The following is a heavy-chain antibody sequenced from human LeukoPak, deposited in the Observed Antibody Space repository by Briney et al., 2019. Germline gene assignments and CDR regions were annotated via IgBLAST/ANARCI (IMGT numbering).Heavy chain of an antibody. D-gene: IGHD3-9*01. V-gene: IGHV1-2*02. J-gene: IGHJ6*02. CDR1: GYTFTGYY. CDR2: INPNSGGT. Sequence: ASVKVSRKASGYTFTGYYMHWVRQAPGQGLEWMGWINPNSGGTNYAQKFQGRVTMTRDTSISTAYMELSRLRSDDTAVYYCARGPSLRYFDWLLVYYGMDVWGQGTTVTVSS. CDR3: ARGPSLRYFDWLLVYYGMDV.